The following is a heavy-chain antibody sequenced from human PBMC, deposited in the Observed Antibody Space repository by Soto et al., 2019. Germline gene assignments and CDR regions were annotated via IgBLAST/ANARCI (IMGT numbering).Heavy chain of an antibody. Sequence: ASVKVSCKASGYTFTSYGISWVRQAPGQGLEWMGWISAYNGNTNYAQKLQGRVTMTTDTSTSTAYMELRSLRSDDTAMYYCARVRKVGATGPYYYYGMDVWGQGTTVTVSS. D-gene: IGHD1-26*01. V-gene: IGHV1-18*01. J-gene: IGHJ6*02. CDR2: ISAYNGNT. CDR3: ARVRKVGATGPYYYYGMDV. CDR1: GYTFTSYG.